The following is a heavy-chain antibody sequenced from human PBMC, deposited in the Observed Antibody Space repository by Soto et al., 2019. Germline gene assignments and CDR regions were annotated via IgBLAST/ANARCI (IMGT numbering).Heavy chain of an antibody. V-gene: IGHV3-33*01. Sequence: GGSLRLSCAASGFTFSSYGMHWVRQAPGKGLEWVAVIWYDGSNKYYADSVKGRFTISRDNSKNTLYLQMNSLRAEDTAVYYCARDENDFWSGNRFDYWGQGTLVTVSS. CDR3: ARDENDFWSGNRFDY. CDR1: GFTFSSYG. D-gene: IGHD3-3*01. CDR2: IWYDGSNK. J-gene: IGHJ4*02.